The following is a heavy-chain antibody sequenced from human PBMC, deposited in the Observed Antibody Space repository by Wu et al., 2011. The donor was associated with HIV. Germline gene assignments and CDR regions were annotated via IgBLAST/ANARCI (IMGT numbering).Heavy chain of an antibody. CDR3: ARDSTGDRQLLWFGESPYGMDV. Sequence: QVQLVQSGAEVKKPGSSVKVSCKASGGTFSSYAISWVRQAPGQGLEWMGGIIPIFGTANYAQKFQGRVTITTDESTSTAYMELSSLRSEDTAVYYCARDSTGDRQLLWFGESPYGMDVWGQGDHGHRLL. V-gene: IGHV1-69*01. J-gene: IGHJ6*02. CDR1: GGTFSSYA. D-gene: IGHD3-10*01. CDR2: IIPIFGTA.